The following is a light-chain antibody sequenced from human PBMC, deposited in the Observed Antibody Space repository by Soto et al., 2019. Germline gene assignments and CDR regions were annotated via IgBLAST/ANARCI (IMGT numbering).Light chain of an antibody. J-gene: IGKJ5*01. CDR1: QAVNTR. Sequence: EIVLTQSPATLSSFPGDRVTLSCRASQAVNTRLAWYQHKPGQAPRLLIYLASNRAAGVPARFSGSGSGTDFTLTISDVEPEDFAVYYCQQRYNWPITFGQGTRLEIK. CDR3: QQRYNWPIT. CDR2: LAS. V-gene: IGKV3D-11*01.